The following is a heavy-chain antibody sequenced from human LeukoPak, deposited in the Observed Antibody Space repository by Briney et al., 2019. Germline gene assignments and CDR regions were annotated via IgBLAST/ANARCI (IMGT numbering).Heavy chain of an antibody. CDR3: VGATGFGY. CDR2: IHSGGST. V-gene: IGHV3-66*01. D-gene: IGHD4-17*01. CDR1: GFPSSRNY. Sequence: PGGPLKLPFEFLGFPSSRNYLSWAGKPQGKGLEWVSVIHSGGSTYHADSVKGRFTISRDNSKNTVYLQMNSLRAEDTAVYYCVGATGFGYWGQGTLVTVSS. J-gene: IGHJ4*02.